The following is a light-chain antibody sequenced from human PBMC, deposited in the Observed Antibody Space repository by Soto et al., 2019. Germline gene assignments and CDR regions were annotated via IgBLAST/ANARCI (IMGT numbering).Light chain of an antibody. CDR3: QQYNDFQYT. Sequence: DIQMTQSPSTLSVSVGDGVTITCRASQSIGSWLAWYQQKPGKAPKLLISQATNLQSGVPSRFSGSGSGTDFSLTISSLQPVDSATYYCQQYNDFQYTFGQGTKPEI. V-gene: IGKV1-5*03. CDR2: QAT. CDR1: QSIGSW. J-gene: IGKJ2*01.